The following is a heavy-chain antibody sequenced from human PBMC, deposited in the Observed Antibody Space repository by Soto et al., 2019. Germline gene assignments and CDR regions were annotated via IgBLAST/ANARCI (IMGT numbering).Heavy chain of an antibody. CDR2: IKTKANNYAT. Sequence: EVQLVESGGGLVQPGGSLQLSCAASGFTFSGSAMHWVRQASGKGLEWVGRIKTKANNYATTYAASVKGRFTISRDDSKNTSFLQVNSLKTEDTAMYYCAGLLSSRDDYVFDSWGQGVLVTVSS. D-gene: IGHD3-16*01. V-gene: IGHV3-73*02. CDR3: AGLLSSRDDYVFDS. CDR1: GFTFSGSA. J-gene: IGHJ4*02.